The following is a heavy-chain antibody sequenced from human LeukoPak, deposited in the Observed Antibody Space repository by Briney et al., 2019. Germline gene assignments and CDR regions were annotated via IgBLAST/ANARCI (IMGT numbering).Heavy chain of an antibody. Sequence: PSETLSLTCTVSGGSISSSSYYWGWIRQPPGKGLEWIGSIYYSGSTYYNPSLKSRVTISVDTSKNQFSLKLSSVTAADTAVYYCARRSHCSSTSCPGGHYYYYYMDVWGKGTTVTVSS. CDR2: IYYSGST. J-gene: IGHJ6*03. D-gene: IGHD2-2*01. CDR3: ARRSHCSSTSCPGGHYYYYYMDV. CDR1: GGSISSSSYY. V-gene: IGHV4-39*01.